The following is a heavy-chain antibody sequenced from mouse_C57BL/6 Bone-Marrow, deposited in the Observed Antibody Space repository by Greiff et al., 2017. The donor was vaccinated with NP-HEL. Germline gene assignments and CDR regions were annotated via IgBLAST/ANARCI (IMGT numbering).Heavy chain of an antibody. CDR1: GYEFSNYW. V-gene: IGHV1-80*01. J-gene: IGHJ3*01. CDR3: ARGAY. Sequence: QVQLQQSGAELVKPGASVQISCKASGYEFSNYWMNWVKQRPGKGLEWIGQIYPGDGDTNYNGKFKDKATLTADKSSSTAYRQLSRLTSEDSAVYFCARGAYWGQGTLVTVSA. CDR2: IYPGDGDT.